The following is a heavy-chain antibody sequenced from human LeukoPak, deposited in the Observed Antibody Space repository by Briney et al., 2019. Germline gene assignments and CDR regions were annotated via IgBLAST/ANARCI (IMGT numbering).Heavy chain of an antibody. CDR3: ARGSQIPATCH. CDR1: GGSISSSSYY. J-gene: IGHJ4*02. V-gene: IGHV4-39*07. D-gene: IGHD2-2*01. CDR2: VYYSGST. Sequence: SETLSLTCTVSGGSISSSSYYWGWVRQPPGKGLEWIGSVYYSGSTYYNPSLKSRVTISVDTSKNQFSLKLSSVTAADTAVYYCARGSQIPATCHWGQGTLVTVSS.